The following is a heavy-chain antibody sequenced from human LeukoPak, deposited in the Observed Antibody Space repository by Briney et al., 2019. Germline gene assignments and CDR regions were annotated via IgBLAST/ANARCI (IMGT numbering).Heavy chain of an antibody. CDR2: ISTSSRTI. J-gene: IGHJ4*02. Sequence: PGGSLRLSCAASGFTFSSYSMNWVRQAPGKGLEWVSYISTSSRTIYYTDSVKGRFTISRDNAKNSLFLQMNSPRVDDTAVYYCARDPPSGSTLQRTTDYWGQGTLVTVSS. CDR3: ARDPPSGSTLQRTTDY. CDR1: GFTFSSYS. V-gene: IGHV3-48*01. D-gene: IGHD6-13*01.